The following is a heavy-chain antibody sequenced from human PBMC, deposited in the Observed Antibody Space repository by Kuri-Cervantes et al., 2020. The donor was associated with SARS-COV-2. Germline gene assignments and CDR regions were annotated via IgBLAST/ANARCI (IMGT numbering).Heavy chain of an antibody. CDR1: GYTFTSYY. D-gene: IGHD3-22*01. Sequence: ASVKVSCKASGYTFTSYYMHWVRQAPGQGLEWMGIINPSGGSTSYAQKFQGRVTMTRDTSTSTVYMELSSLRSEDTAVYYCAREGPSHYYDSSGYLYYFDYWDQGTLVTVSS. V-gene: IGHV1-46*01. CDR2: INPSGGST. J-gene: IGHJ4*02. CDR3: AREGPSHYYDSSGYLYYFDY.